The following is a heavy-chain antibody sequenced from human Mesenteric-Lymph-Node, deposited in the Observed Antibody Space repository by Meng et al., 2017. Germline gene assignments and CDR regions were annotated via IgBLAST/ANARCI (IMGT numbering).Heavy chain of an antibody. V-gene: IGHV4-4*02. J-gene: IGHJ4*02. CDR2: IYHSGST. CDR1: GGSISSSNW. CDR3: ARNKDDYGDYRPDY. D-gene: IGHD4-17*01. Sequence: HVQRRASGQGLVKPSGPLSLTCAVSGGSISSSNWWSWVRQPPGKGLEWIGEIYHSGSTNYNPSLKSRVTISVDKSKNQFSLKLSSVTAADTAVYYCARNKDDYGDYRPDYWGQGTLVTVSS.